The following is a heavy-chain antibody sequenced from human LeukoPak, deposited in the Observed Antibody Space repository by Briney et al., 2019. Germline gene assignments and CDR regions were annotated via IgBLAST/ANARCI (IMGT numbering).Heavy chain of an antibody. CDR3: AKSNGYGLVDI. D-gene: IGHD3-10*01. CDR2: IFYSGST. V-gene: IGHV4-34*12. CDR1: GGSFSGYY. Sequence: SETLSLTCGVYGGSFSGYYWGWIRQPPGKGLEWIGNIFYSGSTYYSPSLKSRVTISLDTSRNQFSLKLTSVTAADTAVYYCAKSNGYGLVDIWGQGTMVTVSS. J-gene: IGHJ3*02.